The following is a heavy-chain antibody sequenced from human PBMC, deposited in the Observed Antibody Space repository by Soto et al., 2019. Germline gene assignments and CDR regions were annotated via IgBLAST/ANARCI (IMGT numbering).Heavy chain of an antibody. V-gene: IGHV5-51*01. Sequence: SGESLKISCKGSGYGFTNSWIGWVRQMPGKGLEWMGIIYPGDFDTRYSPSFQGQVTISTDTSISTAYLQWSSLRASDTAKYYCARACWTFFDPYHFDYWGQGTLVTVSS. CDR3: ARACWTFFDPYHFDY. D-gene: IGHD3-3*02. J-gene: IGHJ4*02. CDR1: GYGFTNSW. CDR2: IYPGDFDT.